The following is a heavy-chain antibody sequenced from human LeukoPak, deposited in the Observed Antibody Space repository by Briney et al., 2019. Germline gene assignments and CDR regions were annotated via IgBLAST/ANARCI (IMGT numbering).Heavy chain of an antibody. V-gene: IGHV4-39*01. CDR2: IYYSGST. Sequence: SETLSLTCTVSGGSISSSRYSWGWIRQPPGKGLEWIGSIYYSGSTYYNPSLKSQVTISVDTSKNQFSLKLSSVTAADTAVYYCARYSNTVTTAINYYYYYGMDVWGQGTTVTVSS. CDR1: GGSISSSRYS. CDR3: ARYSNTVTTAINYYYYYGMDV. J-gene: IGHJ6*02. D-gene: IGHD4-11*01.